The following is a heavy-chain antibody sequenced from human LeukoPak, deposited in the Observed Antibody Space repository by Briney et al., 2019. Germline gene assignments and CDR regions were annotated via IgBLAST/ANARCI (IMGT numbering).Heavy chain of an antibody. J-gene: IGHJ4*02. D-gene: IGHD3-10*01. Sequence: SETLSLTCTVSGDSITTYFWNWVRQPAGKGLEWIGRISTTVGTDYNPSLESRITLSVDTSRNQVSLRLTSVTAADPALYYCARGGDAFYHWGQGTLVTVSS. CDR1: GDSITTYF. CDR2: ISTTVGT. V-gene: IGHV4-4*07. CDR3: ARGGDAFYH.